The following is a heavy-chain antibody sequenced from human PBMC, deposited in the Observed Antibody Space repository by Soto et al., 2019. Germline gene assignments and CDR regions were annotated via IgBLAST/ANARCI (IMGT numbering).Heavy chain of an antibody. CDR3: ARHLAAAATEYFQH. CDR1: GGTFSSYT. J-gene: IGHJ1*01. CDR2: IIPILGIA. D-gene: IGHD6-13*01. Sequence: SVKVSCKASGGTFSSYTISWVRQAPGQGLEWMGRIIPILGIANYAQKFQGRVTITADKSTSAAYMELSSLRSEDTAVYYCARHLAAAATEYFQHWGQGTLVTVSS. V-gene: IGHV1-69*02.